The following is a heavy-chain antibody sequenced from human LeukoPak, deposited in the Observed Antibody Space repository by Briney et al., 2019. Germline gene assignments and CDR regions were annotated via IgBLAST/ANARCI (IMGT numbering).Heavy chain of an antibody. CDR3: AKDKIHDSSGDIDY. CDR1: GFTFSSYG. Sequence: PGRSLRLSCAASGFTFSSYGMHWVRQAPGKGLEWVAVISYDGSNKYYADSVKGRFTISRDNSKNTLYLQMNSLRAEDTAVYYCAKDKIHDSSGDIDYWGQGTLVTVSA. J-gene: IGHJ4*02. CDR2: ISYDGSNK. V-gene: IGHV3-30*18. D-gene: IGHD3-22*01.